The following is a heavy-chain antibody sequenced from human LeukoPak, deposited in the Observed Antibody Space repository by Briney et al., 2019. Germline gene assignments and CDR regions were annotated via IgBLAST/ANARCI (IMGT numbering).Heavy chain of an antibody. CDR3: AREDTIFGVTDGFDI. J-gene: IGHJ3*02. Sequence: AGGSLRLSCAASGFTFSSYSMNWVRQAPGKGLEWVSSISSSSSYIYYADSVKGRFTISRDNAKNSLYLQMNSLRAEDTAGYYCAREDTIFGVTDGFDIWGQGTMVTVSS. CDR2: ISSSSSYI. V-gene: IGHV3-21*01. D-gene: IGHD3-3*01. CDR1: GFTFSSYS.